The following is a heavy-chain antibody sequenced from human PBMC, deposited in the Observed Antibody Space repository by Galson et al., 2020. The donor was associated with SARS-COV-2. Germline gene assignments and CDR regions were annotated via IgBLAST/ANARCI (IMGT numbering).Heavy chain of an antibody. Sequence: GESLKISCAASGFIVTSNSMSWVRPVPGKGLEWVSVIFGGGDNTHYADSVQGRFSISRDSSKNTLNLQMNSLRADDTAVYYCARVLGDDYNRNRFDIWGQGTMVTVSS. CDR3: ARVLGDDYNRNRFDI. CDR2: IFGGGDNT. J-gene: IGHJ3*02. CDR1: GFIVTSNS. D-gene: IGHD4-4*01. V-gene: IGHV3-66*01.